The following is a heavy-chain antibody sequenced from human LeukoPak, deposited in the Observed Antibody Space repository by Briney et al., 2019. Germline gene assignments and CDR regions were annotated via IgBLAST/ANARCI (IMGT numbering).Heavy chain of an antibody. Sequence: ASVKVSCKASGYTFTSYGISWVRQAPGQGLAWMGWISAYNGNTNYAQKLQGRVTMTTDTSTSTAYMELRSLRSDDTAVYYCARSYYDSSGYYYFDYWGQGTLVTVSS. CDR1: GYTFTSYG. CDR2: ISAYNGNT. D-gene: IGHD3-22*01. CDR3: ARSYYDSSGYYYFDY. V-gene: IGHV1-18*01. J-gene: IGHJ4*02.